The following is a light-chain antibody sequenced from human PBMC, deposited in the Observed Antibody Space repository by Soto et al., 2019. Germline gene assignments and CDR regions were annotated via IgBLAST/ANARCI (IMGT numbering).Light chain of an antibody. V-gene: IGLV1-40*01. Sequence: QSVLTQPPSVSGAPGQRVTISCTGSTANIGAGFDVQWFQHRPGTAPKLLIYGNDIRPSGVPDRFSGSKSGTSGSLAITGLQADDEADYYCQTYDNRLSAWVFGGGTKVTVL. CDR3: QTYDNRLSAWV. CDR2: GND. CDR1: TANIGAGFD. J-gene: IGLJ3*02.